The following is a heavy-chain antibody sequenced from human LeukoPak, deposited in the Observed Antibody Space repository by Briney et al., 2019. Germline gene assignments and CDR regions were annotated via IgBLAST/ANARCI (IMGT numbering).Heavy chain of an antibody. D-gene: IGHD6-13*01. Sequence: SETLSLTCTVSGGSINTYYWSWIRQPAGKGLEWIGRIYSSGTTHYNPSLKSRVTISVDTSKNQFSLKLSSVTAADTAVYYCARRTGRAAAGDFDYWGQGTLVTVSS. V-gene: IGHV4-4*07. CDR3: ARRTGRAAAGDFDY. CDR1: GGSINTYY. J-gene: IGHJ4*02. CDR2: IYSSGTT.